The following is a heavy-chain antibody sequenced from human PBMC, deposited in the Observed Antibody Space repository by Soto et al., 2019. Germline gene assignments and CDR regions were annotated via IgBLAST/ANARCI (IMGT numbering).Heavy chain of an antibody. CDR1: GYSFTRYG. J-gene: IGHJ6*02. Sequence: QVHLVQSGAEVKNPGASVKVSCKASGYSFTRYGIGWARQAPGQGLEWMGWINAYNGNTNYAQNLQGRLTLTTDTSTTTAYMKLRSLKPNDTAIYYCVMVDVYVTPSPQDVWGQGTTVTVSS. D-gene: IGHD3-16*01. CDR3: VMVDVYVTPSPQDV. CDR2: INAYNGNT. V-gene: IGHV1-18*01.